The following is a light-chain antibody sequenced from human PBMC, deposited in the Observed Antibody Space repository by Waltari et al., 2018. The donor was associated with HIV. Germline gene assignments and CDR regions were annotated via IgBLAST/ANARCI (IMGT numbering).Light chain of an antibody. CDR3: QQSYSTPQVT. J-gene: IGKJ4*01. CDR2: AAS. V-gene: IGKV1-39*01. Sequence: DIQMTQSPSSLSASVGDRVTITCRASQSISSYLHWYQQKPGKAPKLLIYAASSLQSGVPSRFSGSGSGTDFTLTISSLQPEDFATYYCQQSYSTPQVTFGGGTKVEIK. CDR1: QSISSY.